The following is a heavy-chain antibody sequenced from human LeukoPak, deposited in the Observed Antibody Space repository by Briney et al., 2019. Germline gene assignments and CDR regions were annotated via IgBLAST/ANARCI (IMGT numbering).Heavy chain of an antibody. J-gene: IGHJ3*02. CDR3: ARDNYYYDSSGYYSDAFDI. V-gene: IGHV4-59*01. Sequence: PSETPSLTCTVSGGSISSYYWSWIRQPPGKGLEWIGYIYYSGSTNYNPSLKSRVTISVDTSKNQFSLKLSSVTAADTAVYYCARDNYYYDSSGYYSDAFDIWGQGTMVTVSS. CDR1: GGSISSYY. CDR2: IYYSGST. D-gene: IGHD3-22*01.